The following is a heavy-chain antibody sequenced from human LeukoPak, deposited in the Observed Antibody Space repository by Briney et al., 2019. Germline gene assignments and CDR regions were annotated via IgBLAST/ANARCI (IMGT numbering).Heavy chain of an antibody. V-gene: IGHV4-30-2*01. CDR1: GGSISSGGYS. J-gene: IGHJ6*02. D-gene: IGHD2-2*02. CDR2: IYHSGST. Sequence: PSETLSLTCAVSGGSISSGGYSWSWIRQPPGKGLEWIGYIYHSGSTYYNPSLKSRVTISVDRSKNQFSLKLSSVTAADTAVYYCASRDCSGTSCYNSHYGMDVWGQGTTVTVSS. CDR3: ASRDCSGTSCYNSHYGMDV.